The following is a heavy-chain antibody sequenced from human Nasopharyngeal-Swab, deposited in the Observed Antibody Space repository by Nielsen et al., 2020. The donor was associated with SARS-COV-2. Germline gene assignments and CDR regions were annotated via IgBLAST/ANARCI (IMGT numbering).Heavy chain of an antibody. V-gene: IGHV3-53*01. D-gene: IGHD2-15*01. CDR3: ARAVGGVVAANCLDY. J-gene: IGHJ4*02. CDR1: GFIVSSTY. CDR2: TEIGGIT. Sequence: GESLKISCAVSGFIVSSTYMSWVRQAPGKGLEWVSVTEIGGITHYADSVKGRFTISRDSSTNTLYLQMNSLRVEDTAVYYCARAVGGVVAANCLDYWGQGTLVTVSS.